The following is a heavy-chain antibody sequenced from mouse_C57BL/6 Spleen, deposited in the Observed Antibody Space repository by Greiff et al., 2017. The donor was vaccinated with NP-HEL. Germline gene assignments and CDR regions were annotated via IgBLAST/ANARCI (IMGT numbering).Heavy chain of an antibody. CDR3: ARRWLLPSFYAMDY. V-gene: IGHV5-6*02. D-gene: IGHD2-3*01. CDR2: ISSGGSYT. CDR1: GFTFSSYG. Sequence: EVKLMESGGDLVKPGGSLKLSCAASGFTFSSYGMSWVRQTPDKRLEWVATISSGGSYTYYPDSVKGRFTISRDNAKNTLYLQMSSLKSEDTAMYYCARRWLLPSFYAMDYWGQGTSVTVSS. J-gene: IGHJ4*01.